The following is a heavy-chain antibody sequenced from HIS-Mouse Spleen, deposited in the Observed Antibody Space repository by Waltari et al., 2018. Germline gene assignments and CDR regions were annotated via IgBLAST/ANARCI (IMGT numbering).Heavy chain of an antibody. Sequence: QLQLQESGPGLVKPSETLSLTCTVSGGSISSSSYYWGWIRQPPGKGLEWIGSISYSGGTEYNRSVKSRVTISVDTSKNQFSLKLCSVTAADTAVYYCAREIPYSSSWYDWYFDLWGRGTLVTVSS. J-gene: IGHJ2*01. CDR3: AREIPYSSSWYDWYFDL. D-gene: IGHD6-13*01. CDR2: ISYSGGT. CDR1: GGSISSSSYY. V-gene: IGHV4-39*07.